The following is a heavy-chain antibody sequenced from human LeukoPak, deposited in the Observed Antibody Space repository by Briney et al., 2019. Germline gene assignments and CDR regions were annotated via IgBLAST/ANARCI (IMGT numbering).Heavy chain of an antibody. J-gene: IGHJ4*02. V-gene: IGHV4-39*01. CDR3: ASHKENRPIFGVGRPADF. Sequence: KPSETLSLTCTVSGGSINSSRYYWGWIRQPPGKGLEWIGNIYYSGSTYYNPSLKSRVTISVDTSKNQFSLKLSSVTAADTAVYYCASHKENRPIFGVGRPADFWGQGTLVTVSS. D-gene: IGHD3-3*01. CDR1: GGSINSSRYY. CDR2: IYYSGST.